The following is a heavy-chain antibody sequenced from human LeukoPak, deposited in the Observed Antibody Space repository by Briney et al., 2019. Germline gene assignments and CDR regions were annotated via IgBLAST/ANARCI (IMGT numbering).Heavy chain of an antibody. J-gene: IGHJ4*02. CDR1: RFTFSSYE. CDR2: ISSSGSTI. V-gene: IGHV3-48*03. CDR3: ARVVSYGPPHDH. D-gene: IGHD5-18*01. Sequence: GGSLRLSCAASRFTFSSYEMNWVRQAPGKGLEWVSYISSSGSTIYYADSVKGRFTISRDNAKNSLYLQMNSLRAEDTAVYYCARVVSYGPPHDHWGQGTLVTVSS.